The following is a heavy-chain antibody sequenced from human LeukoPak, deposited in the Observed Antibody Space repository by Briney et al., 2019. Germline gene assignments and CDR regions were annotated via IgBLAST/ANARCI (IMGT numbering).Heavy chain of an antibody. CDR1: GLTFSSYA. J-gene: IGHJ4*02. CDR2: MSSGGSYI. CDR3: ARGRPTGSSRRFGVQ. Sequence: GGSLRLSCAASGLTFSSYAMTWVRQAPGKGLEWISSMSSGGSYIYYADSVRGRFTLSRDNAKDSLFLLMNSLRVEDTAVYYCARGRPTGSSRRFGVQWGQGTLVTVS. D-gene: IGHD3-3*01. V-gene: IGHV3-21*06.